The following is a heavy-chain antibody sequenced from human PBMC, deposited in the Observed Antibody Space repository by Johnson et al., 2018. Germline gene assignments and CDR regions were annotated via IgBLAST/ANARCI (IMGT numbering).Heavy chain of an antibody. CDR1: GFTFSNYG. V-gene: IGHV3-30*18. Sequence: QVQLVQSGGGVVQPGRSLRLSCAASGFTFSNYGMFWVRQAPGKGLQWVAIISYDGSNRYYADSVRGRFTISRDNSKNTLFLQVNSLRLDDTAVYYWAKGGGGTRRSHGAFDVWGLGTMVIVSS. CDR3: AKGGGGTRRSHGAFDV. CDR2: ISYDGSNR. D-gene: IGHD3-16*01. J-gene: IGHJ3*01.